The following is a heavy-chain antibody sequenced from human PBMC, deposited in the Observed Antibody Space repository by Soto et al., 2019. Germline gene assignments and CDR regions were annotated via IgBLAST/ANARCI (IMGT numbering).Heavy chain of an antibody. CDR1: GFAFSSYW. V-gene: IGHV3-74*01. Sequence: GGSLRLSCAASGFAFSSYWMHWVRQAPGKGLLWVSRIKFDGSSTYYGDSGKGRFTISRDDAKNTVFLQMNGLRVDDTAVYYCVRGAKNIYAMDVWGKETTVTVSS. J-gene: IGHJ6*04. CDR3: VRGAKNIYAMDV. CDR2: IKFDGSST.